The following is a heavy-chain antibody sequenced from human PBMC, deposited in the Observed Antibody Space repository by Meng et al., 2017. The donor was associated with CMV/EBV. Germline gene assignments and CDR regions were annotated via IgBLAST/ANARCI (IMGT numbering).Heavy chain of an antibody. V-gene: IGHV3-30-3*01. CDR3: ARGDYFDY. J-gene: IGHJ4*02. CDR1: GFTFSSYV. Sequence: QVRLGESGGGCDQPGRPLRLSWAASGFTFSSYVRHWVRQAPGKGLGWVAVISYDGSNKYYADSVKGRFTISRDNSKNTLYLQMNSLRAEDTAVYYCARGDYFDYWGQGTLVTVSS. CDR2: ISYDGSNK.